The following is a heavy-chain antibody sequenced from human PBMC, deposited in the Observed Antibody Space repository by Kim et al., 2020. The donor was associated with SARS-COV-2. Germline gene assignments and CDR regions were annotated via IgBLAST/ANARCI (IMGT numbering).Heavy chain of an antibody. CDR3: AATGSPYDSSGYYYYGMDV. Sequence: SETLSLTCTVSGGSISSSSYYWGWIRQPPGKGLEWIGSIYYSGSTYYNPSLKSRVTISVDTSKNQFSLKLSSVTAADTAVYYCAATGSPYDSSGYYYYGMDVWGQGTTVTVSS. CDR2: IYYSGST. CDR1: GGSISSSSYY. D-gene: IGHD3-22*01. J-gene: IGHJ6*02. V-gene: IGHV4-39*01.